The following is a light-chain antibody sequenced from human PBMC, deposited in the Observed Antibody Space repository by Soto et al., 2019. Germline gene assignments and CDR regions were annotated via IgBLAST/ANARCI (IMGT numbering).Light chain of an antibody. Sequence: EIVLTQSPATLALSPGERATLSCRASQSVSSYLAWYQQKPGQAPRLLIYDASNRATGTPARFSGSGSGTDFTLTISSLEPEDFAVYYCQQRSNWPPYTLGQGTKLEIK. CDR1: QSVSSY. CDR3: QQRSNWPPYT. V-gene: IGKV3-11*01. CDR2: DAS. J-gene: IGKJ2*01.